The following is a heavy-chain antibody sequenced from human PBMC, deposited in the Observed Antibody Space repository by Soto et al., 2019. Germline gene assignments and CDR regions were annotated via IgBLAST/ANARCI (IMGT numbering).Heavy chain of an antibody. CDR2: ISSSSSTI. CDR1: GFTFSSYS. Sequence: EVQLVESGGGLVQPGGSLRLSCAASGFTFSSYSMNWVRQAPGKGLEWVSYISSSSSTIYYADSVKGRFTISRDNAKNSLYLQMNSLRAEDTAVYYCARDFGRAADLLWFGVYYMDVWGKGTTVTSP. D-gene: IGHD3-10*01. V-gene: IGHV3-48*01. CDR3: ARDFGRAADLLWFGVYYMDV. J-gene: IGHJ6*03.